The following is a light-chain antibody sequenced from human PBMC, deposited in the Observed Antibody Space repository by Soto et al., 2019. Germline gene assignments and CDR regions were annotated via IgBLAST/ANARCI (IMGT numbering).Light chain of an antibody. Sequence: DIVLTQSPATLSLSPGERATLSCRASQSVSTYLAWYQQKPGQAPRLLISDASNRAAGIPARFSGSGSGTDFTLTISSLQPDDFATYYCQQYNGYSHSFGQGTKVDIK. V-gene: IGKV3-11*01. J-gene: IGKJ2*01. CDR2: DAS. CDR3: QQYNGYSHS. CDR1: QSVSTY.